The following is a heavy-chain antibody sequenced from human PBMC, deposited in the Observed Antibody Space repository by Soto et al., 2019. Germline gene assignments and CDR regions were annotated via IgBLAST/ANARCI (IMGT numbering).Heavy chain of an antibody. V-gene: IGHV3-15*01. CDR2: IKSKTDGGTT. Sequence: GWSLRLSCAASGFTFSNAWMSWVRQAPGKGLEWVGRIKSKTDGGTTDYAAPVKGRFTISRDDSKNTLYLQMNSLKTEDTAVYYCTTYLGYCSGGSCYEGVYWGQGTLVTVSS. CDR3: TTYLGYCSGGSCYEGVY. D-gene: IGHD2-15*01. CDR1: GFTFSNAW. J-gene: IGHJ4*02.